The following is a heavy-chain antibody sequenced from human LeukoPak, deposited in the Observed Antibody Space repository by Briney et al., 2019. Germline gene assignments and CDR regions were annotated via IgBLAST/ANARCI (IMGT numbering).Heavy chain of an antibody. Sequence: GGSLRLSCTASGFSFSDYYMSWIRQAPGKGLEWISYISSRSTYISDADSVKGRFTISRDNAKNLIFLQMNSLRVEDTALYYCARGGTGAFDYWGQGILVTVSS. V-gene: IGHV3-11*06. CDR2: ISSRSTYI. J-gene: IGHJ4*02. CDR1: GFSFSDYY. D-gene: IGHD2-8*02. CDR3: ARGGTGAFDY.